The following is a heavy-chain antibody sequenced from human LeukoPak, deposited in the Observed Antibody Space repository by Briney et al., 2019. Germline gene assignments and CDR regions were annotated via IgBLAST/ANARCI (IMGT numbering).Heavy chain of an antibody. CDR1: GYTFTSYD. CDR2: MNPNSGNT. J-gene: IGHJ3*02. V-gene: IGHV1-8*01. CDR3: ARVGHYDDTPGDAFVI. D-gene: IGHD3-22*01. Sequence: ASVKVSCKASGYTFTSYDINWVRQATGQGLEWMGWMNPNSGNTGYSQKFQGSVTLTRNTSKSTAYMELSSLRSEDTAVYYCARVGHYDDTPGDAFVIWGQGTMVTVSS.